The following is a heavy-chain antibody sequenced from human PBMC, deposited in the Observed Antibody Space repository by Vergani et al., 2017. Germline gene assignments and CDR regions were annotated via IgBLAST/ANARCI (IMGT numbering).Heavy chain of an antibody. Sequence: EVQLVESGGGLVQPGGSLRLSCAASGFTFSSYWMSWVRQAPGKGLEWVANIKQDGSEKYYVDSVKGRFTISRDNAKNSLYLQMHSLRAEDTAVYYCARGGYSYGGVVCYWGQGTLVTVSS. D-gene: IGHD5-18*01. CDR3: ARGGYSYGGVVCY. CDR1: GFTFSSYW. V-gene: IGHV3-7*01. J-gene: IGHJ4*02. CDR2: IKQDGSEK.